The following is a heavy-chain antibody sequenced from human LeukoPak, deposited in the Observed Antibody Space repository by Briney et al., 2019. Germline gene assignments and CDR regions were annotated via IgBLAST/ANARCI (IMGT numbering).Heavy chain of an antibody. Sequence: ASVKVSCKASGYTFTGYYMHWVRQAPEQGLEWMGWINPNSGGTNYAQKFQGRVTMTRDTSISTAYMELSRLRSDDTAVYYCARDIVVVPAAYKTYNWFDPWGQGTLVTVSS. CDR2: INPNSGGT. V-gene: IGHV1-2*02. J-gene: IGHJ5*02. D-gene: IGHD2-2*01. CDR3: ARDIVVVPAAYKTYNWFDP. CDR1: GYTFTGYY.